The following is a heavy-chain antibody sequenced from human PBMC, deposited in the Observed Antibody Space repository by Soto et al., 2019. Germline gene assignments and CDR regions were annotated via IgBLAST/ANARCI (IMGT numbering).Heavy chain of an antibody. CDR1: GFTFSSYA. D-gene: IGHD3-22*01. V-gene: IGHV3-23*01. CDR3: ANPWGTMIVVADDAFDI. CDR2: ISGSGGST. J-gene: IGHJ3*02. Sequence: GGCLRLSCAASGFTFSSYAMSWVRQAPGKGLEWVSAISGSGGSTYYADSVKGRFTISRDNSKNTLYLQMNSLRAEDTAVYYCANPWGTMIVVADDAFDIWGQGTMVTVSS.